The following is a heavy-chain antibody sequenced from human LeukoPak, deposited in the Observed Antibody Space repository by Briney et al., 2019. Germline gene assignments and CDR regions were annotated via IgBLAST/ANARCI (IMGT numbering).Heavy chain of an antibody. CDR2: INPSGGST. CDR3: ARDLGTVTYFFDS. Sequence: GASAKVSCKASGYNFTSNYLHWVRQAPGQGLEWMGIINPSGGSTTYAQKFQGRVTMTRDTSTSTVYMELNSLRSDDTAVYYCARDLGTVTYFFDSWGQGTLVTVSS. J-gene: IGHJ4*02. D-gene: IGHD4-11*01. CDR1: GYNFTSNY. V-gene: IGHV1-46*01.